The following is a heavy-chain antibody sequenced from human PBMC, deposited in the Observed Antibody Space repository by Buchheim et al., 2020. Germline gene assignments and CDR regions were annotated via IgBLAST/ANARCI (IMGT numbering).Heavy chain of an antibody. CDR3: ARDPLLNGGTLDY. V-gene: IGHV3-74*01. Sequence: VQLVESGGGLVQPGGSLRLSCAASGFTFSDLWMHWVRQTPGKGLMWVSRINSDGSSTIYGESVKGRFTVSRDNAKNTRYPQMNSLRAEDTGVYYCARDPLLNGGTLDYWGQGT. D-gene: IGHD1-1*01. CDR2: INSDGSST. CDR1: GFTFSDLW. J-gene: IGHJ4*02.